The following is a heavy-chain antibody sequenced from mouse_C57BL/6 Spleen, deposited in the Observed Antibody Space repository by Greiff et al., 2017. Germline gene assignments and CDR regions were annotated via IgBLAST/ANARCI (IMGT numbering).Heavy chain of an antibody. CDR3: VRGFSYAMDD. J-gene: IGHJ4*01. CDR1: GFTFNTYA. CDR2: ISSKSSNYAT. Sequence: EVKLVESGGGLVQPTGSLKLSCAASGFTFNTYAMHWVRQAPGKGLEWVARISSKSSNYATSYADSVKDRFTISRDDSQSMLDLQMNNLKTEDTAMYYCVRGFSYAMDDWGQGTSVTVSS. V-gene: IGHV10-3*01.